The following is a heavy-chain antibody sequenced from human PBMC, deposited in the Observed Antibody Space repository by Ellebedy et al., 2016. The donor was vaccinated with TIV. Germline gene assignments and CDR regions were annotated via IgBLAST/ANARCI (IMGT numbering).Heavy chain of an antibody. V-gene: IGHV3-30*19. J-gene: IGHJ6*02. CDR3: ARDGRHLDDYFYNSMDV. Sequence: PGGSLRLSCEASGFTFSSYGMHWVRQAPGKGLEWVAHISYEGSNKHYADSVKGRFTIARDNSKNTLYLQMNSLRVEDTAVYYCARDGRHLDDYFYNSMDVWGQGTTVTVSS. CDR1: GFTFSSYG. CDR2: ISYEGSNK. D-gene: IGHD1-26*01.